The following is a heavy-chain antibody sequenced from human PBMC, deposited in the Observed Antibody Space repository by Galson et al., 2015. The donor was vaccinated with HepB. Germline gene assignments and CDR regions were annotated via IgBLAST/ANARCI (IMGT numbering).Heavy chain of an antibody. J-gene: IGHJ6*02. CDR2: IIPILGIA. V-gene: IGHV1-69*04. CDR3: ARDRRWLQLSYYYYYGMDV. D-gene: IGHD5-24*01. CDR1: GGTFSSYT. Sequence: SVKVSCKASGGTFSSYTISWVRQAPGQGLEWMGRIIPILGIANYAQKFQGRVTITADKSTSTAYMELSSLRSEDTAVYYCARDRRWLQLSYYYYYGMDVWGQGTTVTASS.